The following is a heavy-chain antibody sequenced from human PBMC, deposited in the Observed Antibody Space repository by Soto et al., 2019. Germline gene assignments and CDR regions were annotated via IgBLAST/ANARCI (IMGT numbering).Heavy chain of an antibody. J-gene: IGHJ6*02. D-gene: IGHD6-13*01. Sequence: PGESLKISCKGSGYIFTSYWISWVRQMPGKGLEWMGRIDPSDSYTNYSPSFQGHVTISADKSISTAYLQWSSLKASDTAMYYCARRGSSQYYYYGMDVWGQGTTVTVSS. CDR1: GYIFTSYW. V-gene: IGHV5-10-1*01. CDR3: ARRGSSQYYYYGMDV. CDR2: IDPSDSYT.